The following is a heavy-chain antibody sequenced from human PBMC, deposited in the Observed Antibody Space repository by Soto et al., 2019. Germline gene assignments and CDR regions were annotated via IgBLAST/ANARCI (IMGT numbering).Heavy chain of an antibody. J-gene: IGHJ4*02. CDR2: IYPGDSDT. Sequence: PGESLKISCKGSGYSFTSYWIGWVRQMPGKGLEWMGIIYPGDSDTRYSPSFQGQVTISADKSISTAYMQGSSLKASDTAMYYCARPSSGWNRYVENWGQGTLVTVSS. CDR1: GYSFTSYW. CDR3: ARPSSGWNRYVEN. V-gene: IGHV5-51*01. D-gene: IGHD6-19*01.